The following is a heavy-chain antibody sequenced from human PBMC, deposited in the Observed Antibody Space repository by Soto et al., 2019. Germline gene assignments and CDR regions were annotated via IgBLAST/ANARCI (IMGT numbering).Heavy chain of an antibody. D-gene: IGHD3-22*01. V-gene: IGHV1-8*01. J-gene: IGHJ4*02. Sequence: ASVKVSCKASGYTFTSYDINWVRQATGQGLEWMGWMNPNSGNTGYAQKFQGRVTMTRDTSISTVYMELSSLRSEDTAVYYCARDASDSSGYYNYWGQGTLVTVSS. CDR3: ARDASDSSGYYNY. CDR2: MNPNSGNT. CDR1: GYTFTSYD.